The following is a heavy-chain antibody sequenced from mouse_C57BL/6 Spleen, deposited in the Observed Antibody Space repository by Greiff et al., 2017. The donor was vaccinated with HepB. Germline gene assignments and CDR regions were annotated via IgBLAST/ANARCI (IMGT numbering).Heavy chain of an antibody. CDR1: GFTFSDYY. CDR2: ISNGGGST. CDR3: ARYDGYYAMDY. Sequence: EVKLVESGGSLVQPGGSLKLSCAASGFTFSDYYMYWVRQTPEKRLEWVAYISNGGGSTYYPDTVKGRFTISRDNAKNTLYLQMSRLKSEDTAMYYCARYDGYYAMDYWGQRTSVTVSS. D-gene: IGHD2-12*01. V-gene: IGHV5-12*01. J-gene: IGHJ4*01.